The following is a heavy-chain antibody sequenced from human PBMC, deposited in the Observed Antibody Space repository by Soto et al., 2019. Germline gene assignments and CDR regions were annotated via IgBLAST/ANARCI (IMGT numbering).Heavy chain of an antibody. D-gene: IGHD3-10*01. CDR1: GYTFTSYG. CDR2: ISAYNGNT. V-gene: IGHV1-18*01. Sequence: QVQLVQSGAEVKKPGASVKVSCKPSGYTFTSYGITWVRQAPGQGLEWMGWISAYNGNTNYAQKFQGRVTMTTDTXXSTAYLEQRSVGSADTAGYYCASGWFGEFVYQFDYWGQGTLVTVSS. CDR3: ASGWFGEFVYQFDY. J-gene: IGHJ4*02.